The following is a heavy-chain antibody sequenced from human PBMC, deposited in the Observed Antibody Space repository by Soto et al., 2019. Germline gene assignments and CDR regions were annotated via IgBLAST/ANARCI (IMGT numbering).Heavy chain of an antibody. J-gene: IGHJ5*02. CDR1: GFTFRSYT. Sequence: EVQLLESGGGLVQPGGSLRLSCAASGFTFRSYTMSWVRQAPGKGLEWVSAISGSGGGTYYADSVKGRFTISRDNSKNTLHLQMNSLRAGDTAVYYCAKGYGNWFDPWGREPWSPSPQ. CDR2: ISGSGGGT. D-gene: IGHD4-17*01. V-gene: IGHV3-23*01. CDR3: AKGYGNWFDP.